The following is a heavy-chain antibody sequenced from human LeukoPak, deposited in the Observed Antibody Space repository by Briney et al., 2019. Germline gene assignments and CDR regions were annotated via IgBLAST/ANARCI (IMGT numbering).Heavy chain of an antibody. D-gene: IGHD3-3*01. V-gene: IGHV3-7*01. CDR1: GFTFSGYW. CDR2: IKQDGSEK. CDR3: ARADQYYDFWSAGWYFDY. J-gene: IGHJ4*02. Sequence: GGSLRLSCAASGFTFSGYWMSWVRQAPGKGLEWVANIKQDGSEKYYVDSVKGRFTISRDNAKNSLYLQMNSLRAEDTAVYYCARADQYYDFWSAGWYFDYWGQRTLVTVSS.